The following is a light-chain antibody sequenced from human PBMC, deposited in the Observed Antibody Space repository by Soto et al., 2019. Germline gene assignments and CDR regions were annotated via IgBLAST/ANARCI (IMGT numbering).Light chain of an antibody. Sequence: QSALTQPASVSGSPGQSITISCTGTSSDIGSYNYVSWYQHHPGKAPKLMIYDVSNRPSGVSNRFSGSKSGNTASLTISGLQVEDEGDNSCSSFTSSTTHVFVTGTKVTV. CDR1: SSDIGSYNY. CDR3: SSFTSSTTHV. V-gene: IGLV2-14*03. J-gene: IGLJ1*01. CDR2: DVS.